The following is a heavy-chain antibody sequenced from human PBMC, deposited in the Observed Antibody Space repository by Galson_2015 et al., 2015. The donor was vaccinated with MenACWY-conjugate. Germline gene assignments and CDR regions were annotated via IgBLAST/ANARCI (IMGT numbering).Heavy chain of an antibody. J-gene: IGHJ4*02. V-gene: IGHV4-38-2*02. CDR1: GYSISSGYY. CDR3: AREPTFTRMDY. D-gene: IGHD3-16*01. Sequence: ETLSLTCTVSGYSISSGYYWGWIRQPPGKGLEWIGSIYYSGSTYYNPSLKSRVTISVDTSKNQFSLKLSSVTAADTAVYYCAREPTFTRMDYWGQGTLVTVSS. CDR2: IYYSGST.